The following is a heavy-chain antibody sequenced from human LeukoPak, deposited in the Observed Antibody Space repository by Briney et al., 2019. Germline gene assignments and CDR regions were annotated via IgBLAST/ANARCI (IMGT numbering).Heavy chain of an antibody. CDR3: AKSRERNDIIFDY. CDR1: GFTFSSYS. J-gene: IGHJ4*02. CDR2: ISSGSSII. V-gene: IGHV3-48*02. Sequence: PGGSLRLSCAASGFTFSSYSMNWVRQAPGKGLEWVSFISSGSSIIHYADSVKGRFTISRDDAKDSLYLQMSSLRDEDTAVYYCAKSRERNDIIFDYWGQGTLVTVSS. D-gene: IGHD3-10*01.